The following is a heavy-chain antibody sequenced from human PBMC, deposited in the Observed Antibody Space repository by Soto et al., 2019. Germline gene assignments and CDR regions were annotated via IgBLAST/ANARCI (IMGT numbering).Heavy chain of an antibody. CDR3: ARDNLAFQGAFDL. CDR1: GFVFSDFQ. V-gene: IGHV3-21*01. Sequence: GSLRLSCAASGFVFSDFQFNWVRQAPGGGLEWLSSITGTSAFTEYAGSIEGRFTISRDNPNKLLFLHMDNLRPEDTAVYYCARDNLAFQGAFDLWGQGTLVTVSS. J-gene: IGHJ4*02. CDR2: ITGTSAFT. D-gene: IGHD3-16*01.